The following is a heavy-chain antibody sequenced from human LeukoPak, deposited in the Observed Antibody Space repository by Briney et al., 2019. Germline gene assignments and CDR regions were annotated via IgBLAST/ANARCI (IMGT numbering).Heavy chain of an antibody. CDR3: ARLVVGATVNFDY. V-gene: IGHV4-59*08. D-gene: IGHD2-15*01. CDR1: GGSISSYY. CDR2: IYYSGST. Sequence: SETLSLTCTVSGGSISSYYWSWIRQPPGKGLEWIGNIYYSGSTNYNPSLKSRVTISVDTSKNQFSLKLSSVTAADTAVYYCARLVVGATVNFDYWGQGTLVTVSS. J-gene: IGHJ4*02.